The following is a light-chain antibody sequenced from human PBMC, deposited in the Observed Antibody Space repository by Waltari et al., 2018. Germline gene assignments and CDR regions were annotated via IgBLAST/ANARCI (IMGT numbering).Light chain of an antibody. Sequence: DTQMTQSPSTLSASFGDTVTITCRASPSISSWLAWYQQKPGKAPKLLIFHASSLESGVPSRFSGGGSGVEFTLTISSLQPDDFATYYCQQYDTYPIYTFGQGTKLEIK. V-gene: IGKV1-5*01. CDR3: QQYDTYPIYT. CDR1: PSISSW. CDR2: HAS. J-gene: IGKJ2*01.